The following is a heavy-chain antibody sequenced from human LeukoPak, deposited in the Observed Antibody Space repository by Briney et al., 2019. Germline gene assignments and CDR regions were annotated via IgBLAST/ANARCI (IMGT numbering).Heavy chain of an antibody. V-gene: IGHV3-21*01. CDR3: ARDGYNFEGFDY. J-gene: IGHJ4*02. Sequence: TGGSLRLSCAASGFTFSSYSMNWVRQAPGKGLEWVSSISSSSSYIYYADSVKGRFTISRDNAKNSLYLQMNSLRAEDTAVYYCARDGYNFEGFDYWGQGTLVTVSS. CDR2: ISSSSSYI. D-gene: IGHD5-24*01. CDR1: GFTFSSYS.